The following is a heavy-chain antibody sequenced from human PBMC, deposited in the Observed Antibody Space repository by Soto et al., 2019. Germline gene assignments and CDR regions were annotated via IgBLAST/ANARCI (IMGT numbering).Heavy chain of an antibody. CDR1: GRSIISGGYY. CDR2: VYHTGRT. D-gene: IGHD6-6*01. Sequence: QVQLQESGPGLVKPSQTLSLTCSVSGRSIISGGYYWTWIRQHPEKGLEWLGYVYHTGRTYYNPSLESRLSMSVDTSKNQFSLRLTSVTAADTAVYYCARDLDSSTNCFDLWGQGTLVTVSS. CDR3: ARDLDSSTNCFDL. V-gene: IGHV4-31*03. J-gene: IGHJ5*02.